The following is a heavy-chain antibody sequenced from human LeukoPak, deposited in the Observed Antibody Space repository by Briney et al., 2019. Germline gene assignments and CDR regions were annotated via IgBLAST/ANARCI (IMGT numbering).Heavy chain of an antibody. V-gene: IGHV4-31*03. D-gene: IGHD1-7*01. CDR2: IYYSGST. Sequence: KTSETLSLTCTVSGGSISSGGYYWSWIRQHPGKGLEWIGYIYYSGSTYYNPSLKSRVTISVDTSKNQFSLKPSSVTAADTAVYYCAVVHNWNYEVGYWGQGTLVTVSS. CDR1: GGSISSGGYY. CDR3: AVVHNWNYEVGY. J-gene: IGHJ4*02.